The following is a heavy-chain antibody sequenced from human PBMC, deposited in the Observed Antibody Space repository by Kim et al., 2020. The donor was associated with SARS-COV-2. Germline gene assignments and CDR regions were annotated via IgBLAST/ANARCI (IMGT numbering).Heavy chain of an antibody. J-gene: IGHJ2*01. CDR3: ARRAPPRYDSRGYRYFDL. Sequence: KSRATISVDTSKNQFSLELSSVTAADTAVYYCARRAPPRYDSRGYRYFDLWGRGTLVTVSS. D-gene: IGHD3-22*01. V-gene: IGHV4-34*04.